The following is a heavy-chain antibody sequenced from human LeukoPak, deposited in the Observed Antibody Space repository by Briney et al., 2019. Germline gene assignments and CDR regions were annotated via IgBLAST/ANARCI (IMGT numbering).Heavy chain of an antibody. Sequence: GGSLRLSCAASGFTFSSYWMSWVRQAPGKGLEWVSLIYSGGSTYYADSVKGRFTISRDNSKNTLYLQMNSLRAEGTAVYYCARRAGGYSHPYDYWGQGTLVTVSS. CDR2: IYSGGST. CDR3: ARRAGGYSHPYDY. V-gene: IGHV3-53*01. D-gene: IGHD4-23*01. CDR1: GFTFSSYW. J-gene: IGHJ4*02.